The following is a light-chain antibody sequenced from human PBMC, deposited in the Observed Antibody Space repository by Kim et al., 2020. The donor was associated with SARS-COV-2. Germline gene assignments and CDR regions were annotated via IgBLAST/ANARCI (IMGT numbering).Light chain of an antibody. V-gene: IGKV3-20*01. CDR1: HSVGNNY. J-gene: IGKJ4*01. Sequence: ELVLTQSPGTLSLSPGEGATLSCRASHSVGNNYLAWYQHIPGQAPRLLIYNAASRATGIPDRFRGSGSGSDFTLPINRLEPDDFAVYYCHQYAYSPLTFGGGTKVEI. CDR3: HQYAYSPLT. CDR2: NAA.